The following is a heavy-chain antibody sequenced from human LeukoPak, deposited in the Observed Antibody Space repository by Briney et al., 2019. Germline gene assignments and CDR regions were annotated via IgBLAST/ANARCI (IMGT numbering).Heavy chain of an antibody. J-gene: IGHJ5*02. CDR1: GDSISKSSYY. CDR3: ARGHEWFDP. V-gene: IGHV4-39*01. CDR2: IYYSGST. Sequence: PSETLSLTCTVSGDSISKSSYYWGWIRQPPGKGLEWIGSIYYSGSTYYNPSLKSRVTISVDTSKNQFSLKLSSVTAADTAVYYCARGHEWFDPWGQGTLVTVSS.